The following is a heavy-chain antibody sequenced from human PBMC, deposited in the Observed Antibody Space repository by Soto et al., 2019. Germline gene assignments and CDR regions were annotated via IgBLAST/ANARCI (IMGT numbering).Heavy chain of an antibody. D-gene: IGHD5-12*01. J-gene: IGHJ4*02. CDR3: ARHERSRGYLYSDYDSGSE. V-gene: IGHV4-39*01. CDR1: GASITSNSY. Sequence: PSETLSLTCTVSGASITSNSYWAWMRQPPGKGLEWIGSIYYTEGTSSNPSLRSRVTMSVDTSNNQFSLGLSSVTAADAAVYHCARHERSRGYLYSDYDSGSEWGQGTLVTVSS. CDR2: IYYTEGT.